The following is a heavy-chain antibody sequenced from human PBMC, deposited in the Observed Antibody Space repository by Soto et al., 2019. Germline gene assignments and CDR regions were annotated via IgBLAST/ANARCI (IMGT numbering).Heavy chain of an antibody. Sequence: EVQLLESGGGLVQPGGSLRLSCAASGFTFSSNAMSWVPQAPGRGREWVSAISGSGGSTYYADSVKGRFTISRDNSKNTLYLQMNSLRAEDTAVYYCAKGGPEWLAPYDYWGQGTLVTVSS. V-gene: IGHV3-23*01. D-gene: IGHD6-19*01. J-gene: IGHJ4*02. CDR1: GFTFSSNA. CDR3: AKGGPEWLAPYDY. CDR2: ISGSGGST.